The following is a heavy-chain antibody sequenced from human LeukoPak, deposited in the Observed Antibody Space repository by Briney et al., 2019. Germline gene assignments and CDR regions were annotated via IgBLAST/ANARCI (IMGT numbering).Heavy chain of an antibody. CDR1: GYTFTGYY. CDR3: AIDNSGSYYSDAFDI. D-gene: IGHD3-10*01. V-gene: IGHV1-2*02. Sequence: ASVKVSCKASGYTFTGYYIHWVRQAPGQGLEWMGWINPNSGGTNYAQKFQGRVTMTRDTSISTAYMELSRLRSDDTAVYYCAIDNSGSYYSDAFDIWGQGTMVTVSS. J-gene: IGHJ3*02. CDR2: INPNSGGT.